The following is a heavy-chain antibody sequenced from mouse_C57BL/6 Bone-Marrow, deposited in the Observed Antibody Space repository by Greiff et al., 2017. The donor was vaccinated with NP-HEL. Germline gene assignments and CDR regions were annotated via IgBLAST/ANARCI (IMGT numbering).Heavy chain of an antibody. V-gene: IGHV5-16*01. Sequence: DVKLVESEGGLEQPGSSMKLSCTASGFTFSDYYMAWVRQVPEKGLEWVANINYDGSSTYYLDSLKSRFIISRDNAKNILYLQMSSLKSEDTATYYCAREGGLRRRTYAMDYWGQGTSVTVSS. J-gene: IGHJ4*01. CDR2: INYDGSST. CDR1: GFTFSDYY. D-gene: IGHD2-4*01. CDR3: AREGGLRRRTYAMDY.